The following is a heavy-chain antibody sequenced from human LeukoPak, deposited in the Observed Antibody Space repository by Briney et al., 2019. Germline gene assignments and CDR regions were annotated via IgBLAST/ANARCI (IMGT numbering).Heavy chain of an antibody. V-gene: IGHV1-8*03. Sequence: ASVKVSCKASGYTFTSYDINWVRQATGQGLEWMGWMNPNSGNTGYAQKFQGRVTIIRNTSISTAYMELSSLRSEDTAVYYCARELEYDSSGYYYVGVDYWGQGTLVTVSS. CDR3: ARELEYDSSGYYYVGVDY. D-gene: IGHD3-22*01. J-gene: IGHJ4*02. CDR2: MNPNSGNT. CDR1: GYTFTSYD.